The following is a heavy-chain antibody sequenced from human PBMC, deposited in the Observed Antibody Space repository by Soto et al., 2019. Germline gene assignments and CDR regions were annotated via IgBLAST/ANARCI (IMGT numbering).Heavy chain of an antibody. CDR2: ISGSGGGT. CDR3: AKDQLPRGRFLEWLFYGMDV. V-gene: IGHV3-23*01. J-gene: IGHJ6*02. Sequence: GGSLRLSCAASGFTFSSYAMSWVRQAPGKGLEWVSAISGSGGGTYYADSVKGRFTISRDNSKNTLYLQMNSLRAEDTAVYYCAKDQLPRGRFLEWLFYGMDVWGQGTTVTVSS. CDR1: GFTFSSYA. D-gene: IGHD3-3*01.